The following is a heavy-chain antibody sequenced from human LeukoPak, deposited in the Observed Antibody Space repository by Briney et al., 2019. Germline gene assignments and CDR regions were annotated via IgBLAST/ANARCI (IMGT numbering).Heavy chain of an antibody. J-gene: IGHJ4*02. V-gene: IGHV1-2*04. Sequence: ASVKVSCKASGYTFTGYYMHRVRQAPGQGLEWMGWINPNSGGTNYAQKFQGWVTMTRDTSISTAYMELSRLRSDDTAVYYCARGPPSPTVTTSWDFDYWGQGTLVTVSS. D-gene: IGHD4-17*01. CDR3: ARGPPSPTVTTSWDFDY. CDR1: GYTFTGYY. CDR2: INPNSGGT.